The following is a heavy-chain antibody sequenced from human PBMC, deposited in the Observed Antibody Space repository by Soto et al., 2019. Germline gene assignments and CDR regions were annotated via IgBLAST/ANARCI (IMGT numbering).Heavy chain of an antibody. CDR3: GRDLTSNANCIDP. CDR2: IYYTGKT. Sequence: PSETLSLTCCVSGDYIHVGGYYWTWIRQRPGKGLEWMGYIYYTGKTYYNPSLESRLTMSVDRSKNQFSLRLTSVTAADTAVYFCGRDLTSNANCIDPWGQGTLVTV. J-gene: IGHJ5*02. D-gene: IGHD2-2*01. V-gene: IGHV4-30-4*01. CDR1: GDYIHVGGYY.